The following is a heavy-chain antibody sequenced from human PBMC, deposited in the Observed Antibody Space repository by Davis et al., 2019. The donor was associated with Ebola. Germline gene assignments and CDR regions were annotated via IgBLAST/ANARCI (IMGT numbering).Heavy chain of an antibody. Sequence: SEALSLTCTVSGGSISSYYWGWIRQPPGKGLEWIGSVYHSGSTYYNPSLESRVTMSVDTSENQFSLKVTTVTAGDTAVYYCARCHYGRYYFDYWGQGTLATVSS. D-gene: IGHD3-10*01. CDR2: VYHSGST. CDR1: GGSISSYY. J-gene: IGHJ4*02. V-gene: IGHV4-59*04. CDR3: ARCHYGRYYFDY.